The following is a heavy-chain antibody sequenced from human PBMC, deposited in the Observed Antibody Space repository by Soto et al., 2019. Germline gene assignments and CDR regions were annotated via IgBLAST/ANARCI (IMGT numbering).Heavy chain of an antibody. D-gene: IGHD3-10*01. Sequence: EVQLLESGGGLVQPGGSLRLSCVASGFTFTNYAMSWVRQAPGKGLEWVSGVSSSGGTTYYADSVKGRFTISRDNPKNTLYLEMNCLSADDTAIYYCAKDASTITSTAGSRGLDVWGQGTTVTVSS. CDR3: AKDASTITSTAGSRGLDV. CDR2: VSSSGGTT. V-gene: IGHV3-23*01. J-gene: IGHJ6*02. CDR1: GFTFTNYA.